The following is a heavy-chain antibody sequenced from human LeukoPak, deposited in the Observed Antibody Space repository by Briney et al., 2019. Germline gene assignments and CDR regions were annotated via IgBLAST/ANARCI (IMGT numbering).Heavy chain of an antibody. V-gene: IGHV4-4*07. CDR1: GGSITSDF. Sequence: PSETLSLTCTVSGGSITSDFWSWLRKPAGKGLEWIGRFYKGGSTNYNPSLRNRVTMLVDTYKKQYFLKVSSVAAADTAVYFCAHWNPGLVDFDFWGQGTLVTVST. J-gene: IGHJ4*02. CDR3: AHWNPGLVDFDF. D-gene: IGHD1-1*01. CDR2: FYKGGST.